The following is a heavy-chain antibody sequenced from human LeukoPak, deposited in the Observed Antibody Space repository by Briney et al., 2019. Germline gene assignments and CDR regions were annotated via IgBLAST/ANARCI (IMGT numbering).Heavy chain of an antibody. CDR2: VSYDGGNR. Sequence: PGGSLRLSCAASGFTFTSYGIHWVRQPPGKGLECVAHVSYDGGNRNYADSVKGRFTIIRDSSKNTVYLQMESLRPEDTATYFCAREYELVFPSNGMDVWGQGTTVTVSS. CDR1: GFTFTSYG. D-gene: IGHD2-8*01. CDR3: AREYELVFPSNGMDV. V-gene: IGHV3-30-3*01. J-gene: IGHJ6*02.